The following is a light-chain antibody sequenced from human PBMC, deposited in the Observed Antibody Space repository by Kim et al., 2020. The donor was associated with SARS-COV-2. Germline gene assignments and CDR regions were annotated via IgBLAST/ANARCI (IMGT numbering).Light chain of an antibody. Sequence: DIQMTQSPSSVSASVGDRVTITCRASQDISSWLGWYQQKPGKAPKVLIYEASNLQSGVPSRFSGSGSGTDFTLTINSLQPEDFATYYCQQTHSFPLTFGGGPRWRSN. J-gene: IGKJ4*01. CDR3: QQTHSFPLT. CDR1: QDISSW. CDR2: EAS. V-gene: IGKV1D-12*01.